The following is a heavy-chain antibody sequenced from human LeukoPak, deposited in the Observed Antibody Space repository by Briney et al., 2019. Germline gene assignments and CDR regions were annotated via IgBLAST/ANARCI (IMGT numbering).Heavy chain of an antibody. J-gene: IGHJ4*02. CDR3: TTDRVTYYYDSSGYYDFDY. Sequence: GGSLRLSCAASGFTFSSYTMNWVPQAPGKRLEWVGRIKSKTDGGTTDYAAPVKGRFTISRDDSKNTLYLQMNSLKTEDTAVYYCTTDRVTYYYDSSGYYDFDYWGQGTLVTVSS. V-gene: IGHV3-15*01. CDR2: IKSKTDGGTT. D-gene: IGHD3-22*01. CDR1: GFTFSSYT.